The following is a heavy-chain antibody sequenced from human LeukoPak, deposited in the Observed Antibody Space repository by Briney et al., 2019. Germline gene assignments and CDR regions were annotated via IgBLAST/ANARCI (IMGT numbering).Heavy chain of an antibody. V-gene: IGHV4-39*07. Sequence: SETLSLTCTVSGGSISSYYWSWIRQPPGKGLEWIGSIYYSGSTYYNPSLKSRVTISVDTSKNQFSLKLSSVTAADTAVYYCARERSGYYFDYWGQGTLVTVSS. J-gene: IGHJ4*02. D-gene: IGHD3-3*01. CDR1: GGSISSYY. CDR2: IYYSGST. CDR3: ARERSGYYFDY.